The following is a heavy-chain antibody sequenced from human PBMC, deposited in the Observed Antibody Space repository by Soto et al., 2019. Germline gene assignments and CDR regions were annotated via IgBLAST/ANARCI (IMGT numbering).Heavy chain of an antibody. CDR1: GYSFTNYG. Sequence: QDQLVQSGGEVKKPGASVKVSCKASGYSFTNYGITWVRQAPGQGFEWMGWISAYNGDTNNAQKLQGRVTMATDASTITAYLELRSLRSVDTAVYYCARDRGVAPPVAGNTHYYYYMDVWGKGTTVTVSS. CDR2: ISAYNGDT. D-gene: IGHD6-19*01. V-gene: IGHV1-18*01. CDR3: ARDRGVAPPVAGNTHYYYYMDV. J-gene: IGHJ6*03.